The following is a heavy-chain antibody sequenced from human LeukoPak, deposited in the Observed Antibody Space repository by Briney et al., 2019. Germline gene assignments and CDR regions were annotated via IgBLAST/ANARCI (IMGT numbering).Heavy chain of an antibody. CDR3: ARQGVVAATSPNNWFDP. Sequence: GASVKVSCKASGYTFTSYGISWVRQAPGQGLEWMGWVSAYNGNTNYAQKLQGRVTMTTDTSTSTAYMELRSLRSDDTAVYYCARQGVVAATSPNNWFDPWGQGTLVTVSS. D-gene: IGHD2-15*01. CDR1: GYTFTSYG. V-gene: IGHV1-18*01. CDR2: VSAYNGNT. J-gene: IGHJ5*02.